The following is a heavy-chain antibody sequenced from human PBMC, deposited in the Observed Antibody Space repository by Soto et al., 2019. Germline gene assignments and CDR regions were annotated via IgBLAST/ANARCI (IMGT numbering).Heavy chain of an antibody. CDR3: AGGPPSMAAPSRKSIAFDP. D-gene: IGHD6-6*01. Sequence: QVQLVQSGAEVKKPGASVKVSCKASGYTFTSYDINWVRQATGQGLEWMGWMNPNSGNTGYAQKFQGRVTMTRKTSISTAYMELGSLRSEDTAVYYCAGGPPSMAAPSRKSIAFDPWGQGTLVTVSS. V-gene: IGHV1-8*01. CDR2: MNPNSGNT. CDR1: GYTFTSYD. J-gene: IGHJ5*02.